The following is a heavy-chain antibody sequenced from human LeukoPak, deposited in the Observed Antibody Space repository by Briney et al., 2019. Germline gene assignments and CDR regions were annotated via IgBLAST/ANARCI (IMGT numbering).Heavy chain of an antibody. CDR3: ARGDCSSTICYSPMDV. V-gene: IGHV4-59*08. J-gene: IGHJ6*03. CDR2: IYYTGST. Sequence: PSETLSLTCTISGGSVSDYYWSWIRQSPGKGLEWIGYIYYTGSTTYNPSLKSRVTISADTSQNQFSLKVNSVTAADTAVYYCARGDCSSTICYSPMDVWGKGTTVTVSS. CDR1: GGSVSDYY. D-gene: IGHD2-2*01.